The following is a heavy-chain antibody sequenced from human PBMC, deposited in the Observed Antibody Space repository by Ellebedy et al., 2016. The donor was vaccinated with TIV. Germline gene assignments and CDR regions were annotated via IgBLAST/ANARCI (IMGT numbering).Heavy chain of an antibody. CDR1: GGTFSSYA. CDR3: ASCYYDSSGYYSR. J-gene: IGHJ4*02. Sequence: SVKVSCXASGGTFSSYAISWVRQAPGQGLEWMGRIIPILGIANYAQKFQGRVTITADKSTSTAYMELSSLRSEDTAVYYCASCYYDSSGYYSRWGQGTLVTVSS. CDR2: IIPILGIA. D-gene: IGHD3-22*01. V-gene: IGHV1-69*04.